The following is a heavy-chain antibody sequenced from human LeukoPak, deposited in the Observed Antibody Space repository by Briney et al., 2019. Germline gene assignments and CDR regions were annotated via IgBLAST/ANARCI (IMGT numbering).Heavy chain of an antibody. D-gene: IGHD3-22*01. CDR2: ISGSGGST. J-gene: IGHJ3*02. V-gene: IGHV3-23*01. CDR3: AKCYYDSSGYYFGASDI. CDR1: GFTFSNYA. Sequence: GGSLRLSCAASGFTFSNYAMSWVRQAPGKGLEWVSAISGSGGSTYYADSVKGRFTISRDNSKNTLYLQMSSLRAEDTAVYYCAKCYYDSSGYYFGASDIWGQGTMVTVSS.